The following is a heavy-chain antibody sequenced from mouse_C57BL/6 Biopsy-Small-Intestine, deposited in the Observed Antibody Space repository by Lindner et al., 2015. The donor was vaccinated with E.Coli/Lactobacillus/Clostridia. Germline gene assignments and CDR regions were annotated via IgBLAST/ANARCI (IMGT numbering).Heavy chain of an antibody. CDR3: AGGRSDYNYGMDV. D-gene: IGHD2-12*01. CDR2: INPNSGGT. V-gene: IGHV1-53*01. Sequence: SVKVSCKTSGYSFTGYYMHWVRQAPGQGLEWMGRINPNSGGTNYAHKFQGRVTVTRDTSSSTAYMELSRLRSDDTAVYYCAGGRSDYNYGMDVWGQGSTVTVSS. J-gene: IGHJ4*01. CDR1: GYSFTGYY.